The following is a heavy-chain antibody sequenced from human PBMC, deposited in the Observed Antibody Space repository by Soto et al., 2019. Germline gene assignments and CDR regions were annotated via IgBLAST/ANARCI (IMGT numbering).Heavy chain of an antibody. CDR1: GFTFSSYG. J-gene: IGHJ4*02. D-gene: IGHD1-20*01. V-gene: IGHV3-30*18. CDR2: ISYDGSNK. CDR3: AKDPWLSITEYYFDY. Sequence: QVQLVESGGGVVQPGRSLRLSCAASGFTFSSYGMHWVRQAPGKGLEWVAVISYDGSNKYYADSVKGRFTISRDNSRNTLYLQMNSLRAEDTAVYYCAKDPWLSITEYYFDYWGQGTLVTVSS.